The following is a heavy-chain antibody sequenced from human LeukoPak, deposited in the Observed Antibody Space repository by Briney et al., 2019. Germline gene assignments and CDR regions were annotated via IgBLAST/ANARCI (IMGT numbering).Heavy chain of an antibody. Sequence: SVKVSCKASGGTFSSSAISWVRQAPGEGLEWMGGITPIFGTANYAQKFQGRVTITADESTSTAYMELSSLRSEDTAVYYCARKGLYDSSGYFDYWAREPWSPSPQ. CDR3: ARKGLYDSSGYFDY. CDR2: ITPIFGTA. CDR1: GGTFSSSA. V-gene: IGHV1-69*01. D-gene: IGHD3-22*01. J-gene: IGHJ4*02.